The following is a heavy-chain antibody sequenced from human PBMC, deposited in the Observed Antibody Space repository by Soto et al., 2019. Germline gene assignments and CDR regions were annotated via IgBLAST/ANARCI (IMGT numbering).Heavy chain of an antibody. CDR3: ARDRRNWNDPGDYGMDV. J-gene: IGHJ6*02. CDR2: IIPILGIA. V-gene: IGHV1-69*08. D-gene: IGHD1-20*01. Sequence: QVQLVQSGAEVKKPGSSVKVSCKASGGTFSSYTISWVRQAPGQGLEWMGRIIPILGIANYAQKFQGRVTITADKATSTAYMELSSLRSEDTAVYYCARDRRNWNDPGDYGMDVWGQGTTVTGSS. CDR1: GGTFSSYT.